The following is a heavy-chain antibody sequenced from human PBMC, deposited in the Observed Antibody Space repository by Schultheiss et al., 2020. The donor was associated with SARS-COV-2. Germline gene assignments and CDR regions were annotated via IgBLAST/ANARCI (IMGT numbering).Heavy chain of an antibody. D-gene: IGHD6-13*01. V-gene: IGHV3-30*04. CDR1: GFTFSSYA. CDR2: ISYDGSNK. J-gene: IGHJ4*02. CDR3: ARDWQQLIFDY. Sequence: GGSLRLSCAASGFTFSSYAMHWVRQAPGKGLEWVAVISYDGSNKYYADSVKGRFTISRDNSKHTLYLQMNSLRAEDTAVYYCARDWQQLIFDYWGQGTLVTVSS.